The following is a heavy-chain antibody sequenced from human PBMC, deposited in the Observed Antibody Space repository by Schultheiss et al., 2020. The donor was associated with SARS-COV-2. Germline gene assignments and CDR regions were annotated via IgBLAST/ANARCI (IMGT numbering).Heavy chain of an antibody. CDR2: IWYDGSIK. V-gene: IGHV3-33*06. CDR1: GFTFSNYG. CDR3: AKDQRLDWFDP. J-gene: IGHJ5*02. Sequence: GGSLRLSCAVSGFTFSNYGMHWVRQAPGKGLEWVAVIWYDGSIKFYADSVKGRFTISKDNSKSTLFLQMNSLRADDTAVYYCAKDQRLDWFDPWGQGTLVTVSS.